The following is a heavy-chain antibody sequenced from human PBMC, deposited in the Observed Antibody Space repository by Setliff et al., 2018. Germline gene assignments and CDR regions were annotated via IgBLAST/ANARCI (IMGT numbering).Heavy chain of an antibody. Sequence: SQTLSLTCAVSGGSISSSGYYWGWIRQSPGEGLEWIANIHYNGNLYYNPSLKNRATISMDTSKIQFSLKLISVTAADTALYFCARRPTGPGAPFDIWGHGTMVTVSS. CDR3: ARRPTGPGAPFDI. CDR2: IHYNGNL. V-gene: IGHV4-39*01. J-gene: IGHJ3*02. CDR1: GGSISSSGYY. D-gene: IGHD3-10*01.